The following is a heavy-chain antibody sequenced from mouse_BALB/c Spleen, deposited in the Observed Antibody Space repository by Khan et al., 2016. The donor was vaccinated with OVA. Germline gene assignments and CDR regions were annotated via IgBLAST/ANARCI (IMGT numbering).Heavy chain of an antibody. Sequence: EMQLVESGGGLVVPGGSLRLTCATSGFTFSDYYIIWFRQPPGKALEWLGFIRTKASGYTTEYSASVKGRFTISRDSSQSILYTQLNSLRAVYRAGVKGRLTVCTDNSKRPLYPHMHGLRAEVSAAYYCVRVDYRYGFAYGGQGTLVTVSA. D-gene: IGHD1-2*01. CDR1: GFTFSDYY. V-gene: IGHV7-3*02. CDR3: RLTVCTDNSKRPLYPHMHGLRAEVSAAYYCVRVDYRYGFAY. J-gene: IGHJ3*01. CDR2: IRTKASGYTT.